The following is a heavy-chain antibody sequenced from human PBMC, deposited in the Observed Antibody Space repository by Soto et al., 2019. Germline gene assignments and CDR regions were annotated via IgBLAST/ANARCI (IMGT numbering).Heavy chain of an antibody. Sequence: QVQLVQSGAEMKKPGASVNISCQASGFTFSDTLLNWVRQGPGQGLEWMGWINPANGNTRYSESFQGRVTMSRRSAAATADVALSNLTAEDTAVYDCGRDIVSAGPRTNDAFDVWGQGTMITVSS. CDR3: GRDIVSAGPRTNDAFDV. D-gene: IGHD1-26*01. V-gene: IGHV1-3*01. CDR2: INPANGNT. J-gene: IGHJ3*01. CDR1: GFTFSDTL.